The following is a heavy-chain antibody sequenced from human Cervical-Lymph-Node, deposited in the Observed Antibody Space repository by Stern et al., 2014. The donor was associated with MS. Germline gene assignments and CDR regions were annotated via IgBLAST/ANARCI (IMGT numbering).Heavy chain of an antibody. CDR3: ARIYCSGDECYHSFDT. V-gene: IGHV1-2*06. Sequence: QVQLVQSGAEVKKPGASVKVSCKASGYRFSTFYLHWLRQAPGQGLQWIGRIYPGSGATNSSQTLQGRLTMTRDRSITTAYLELSGLRSDDTAVYYCARIYCSGDECYHSFDTWGQGTLVTVSS. CDR1: GYRFSTFY. CDR2: IYPGSGAT. D-gene: IGHD3-16*02. J-gene: IGHJ4*02.